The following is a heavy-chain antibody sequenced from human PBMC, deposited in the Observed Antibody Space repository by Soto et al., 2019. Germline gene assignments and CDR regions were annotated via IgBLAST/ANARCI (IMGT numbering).Heavy chain of an antibody. Sequence: ASVKVSCKASGYTFTSYYMHWVRQAPGQGLEWMGIINPSGGSTSYAQKFQGRVTMTRDTSTSTVYMELSSLRSEDTAVYYCARDRTNVDIVATSWRRTFAWFDPWGQGTLVTVSS. CDR3: ARDRTNVDIVATSWRRTFAWFDP. J-gene: IGHJ5*02. CDR2: INPSGGST. V-gene: IGHV1-46*03. CDR1: GYTFTSYY. D-gene: IGHD5-12*01.